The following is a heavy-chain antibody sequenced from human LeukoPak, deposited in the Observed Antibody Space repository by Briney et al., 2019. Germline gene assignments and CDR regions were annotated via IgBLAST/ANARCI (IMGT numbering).Heavy chain of an antibody. J-gene: IGHJ4*02. CDR1: GGSISSGGYS. CDR3: ARTIRTMVRGVIINYFDY. Sequence: SETLSLTCAVSGGSISSGGYSWSWIRQPTGKGLEWFAYIYHSGRTYYNPSLQSRVTISVDRSKNQFSLKLSSVTAADTAVYYCARTIRTMVRGVIINYFDYWGQGTLVTVSS. CDR2: IYHSGRT. V-gene: IGHV4-30-2*01. D-gene: IGHD3-10*01.